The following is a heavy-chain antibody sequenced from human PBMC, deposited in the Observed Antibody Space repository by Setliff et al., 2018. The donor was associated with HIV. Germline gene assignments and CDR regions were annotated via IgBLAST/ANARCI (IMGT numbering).Heavy chain of an antibody. J-gene: IGHJ6*03. Sequence: PSETLSLTCTVSRGSISSGTYYWTWIRQPPGEGLEWIGSIYYLGNTYYNPSLKSRLTISVDTSRNLFSLHLSSVTAADTAVYYCNIYYYYYMDVWGKGTTVTVSS. V-gene: IGHV4-39*01. CDR1: RGSISSGTYY. CDR3: NIYYYYYMDV. CDR2: IYYLGNT.